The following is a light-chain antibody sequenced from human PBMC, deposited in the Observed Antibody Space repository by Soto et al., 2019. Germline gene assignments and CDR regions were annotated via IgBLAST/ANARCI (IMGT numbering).Light chain of an antibody. Sequence: SVLTQPPSVSGAPGQRVTISCTGSSSNIGAGYDVHWYQHRPGTAPKLLIFGNSNRPSGVPDRFSGSKSGTSASLAITGLRAEDEADYYCSSYRINGTPYVFGTGTKVTVL. CDR1: SSNIGAGYD. J-gene: IGLJ1*01. V-gene: IGLV1-40*01. CDR3: SSYRINGTPYV. CDR2: GNS.